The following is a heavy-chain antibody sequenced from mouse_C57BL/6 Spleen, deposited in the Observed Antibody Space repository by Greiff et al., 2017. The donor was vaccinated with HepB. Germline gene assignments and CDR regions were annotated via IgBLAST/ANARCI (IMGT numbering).Heavy chain of an antibody. CDR1: GYTFTDYY. J-gene: IGHJ4*01. CDR3: AREGLYSNSYYAMDY. Sequence: VQLQQSGPELVKPGASVKISCKASGYTFTDYYMNWVKQSHGKSLEWIGDINPNNGGTSYNQKFKGKATLTVDKSSSTAYMELRSLTSEDSAVYYCAREGLYSNSYYAMDYWGQGTSVTVSS. V-gene: IGHV1-26*01. D-gene: IGHD2-5*01. CDR2: INPNNGGT.